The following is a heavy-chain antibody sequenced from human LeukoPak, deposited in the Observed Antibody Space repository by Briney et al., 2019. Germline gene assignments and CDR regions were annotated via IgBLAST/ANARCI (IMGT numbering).Heavy chain of an antibody. J-gene: IGHJ4*02. D-gene: IGHD3-3*01. Sequence: PGGSLRLSCAASGFTFSSYWMSWVRQAPGKGLEWVANIKQDGSEKHYVDSVKGQLTISRDNAKNLLYLQMNSLRVEDTAVYYCAGGPGFLIDCWGQGTLVTVSS. CDR3: AGGPGFLIDC. CDR1: GFTFSSYW. V-gene: IGHV3-7*01. CDR2: IKQDGSEK.